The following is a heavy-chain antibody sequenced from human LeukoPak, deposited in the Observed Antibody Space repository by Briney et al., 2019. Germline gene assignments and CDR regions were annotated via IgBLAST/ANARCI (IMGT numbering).Heavy chain of an antibody. CDR1: GYSFTNYW. CDR2: IYPGDSDT. Sequence: GESLKISCKGSGYSFTNYWIGWVRQMPGKGLEWMGIIYPGDSDTRYSPSFQGQVTISADKSISTAYLHWNSLKASDTAMYYCARTSDYYGSGNYYNADSDFDYWGQGTLVTVSS. CDR3: ARTSDYYGSGNYYNADSDFDY. J-gene: IGHJ4*02. D-gene: IGHD3-10*01. V-gene: IGHV5-51*01.